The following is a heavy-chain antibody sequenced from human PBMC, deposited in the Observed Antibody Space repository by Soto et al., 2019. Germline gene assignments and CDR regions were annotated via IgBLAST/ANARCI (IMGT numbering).Heavy chain of an antibody. D-gene: IGHD3-10*01. Sequence: QVHLEQWGAGLLEPSETLSLSCGVSGGSFSENYWTWFRQPPGKGLEWIGEISPSGTTKYVPSLKSRVTISKDTSKNQFSLKVTSVTAADTAVYFCATSFWFGTQPEIWGQGTLVTVSS. V-gene: IGHV4-34*01. CDR3: ATSFWFGTQPEI. CDR1: GGSFSENY. CDR2: ISPSGTT. J-gene: IGHJ1*01.